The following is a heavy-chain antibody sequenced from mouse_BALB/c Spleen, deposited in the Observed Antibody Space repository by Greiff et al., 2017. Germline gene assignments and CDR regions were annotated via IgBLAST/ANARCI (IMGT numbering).Heavy chain of an antibody. CDR3: ARDYYGSSGFAY. Sequence: QVQLKESGPGLVAPSQSLSITCTVSGFSLTSYGVHWVRQPPGKGLEWLGVIWAGGSTNYNSALMSRLSISKDNSKSQVFLKMNSLQTDDTAMYYCARDYYGSSGFAYWGQGTLVTVSA. J-gene: IGHJ3*01. CDR2: IWAGGST. V-gene: IGHV2-9*02. CDR1: GFSLTSYG. D-gene: IGHD1-1*01.